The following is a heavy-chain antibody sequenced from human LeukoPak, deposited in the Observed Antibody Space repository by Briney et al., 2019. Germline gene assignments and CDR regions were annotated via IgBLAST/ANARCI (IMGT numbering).Heavy chain of an antibody. V-gene: IGHV4-39*01. Sequence: SSESLSLTCTVSGGSISSSSYYWGWIREPPGKGLDGIGSIYYSGSTYYNPSLKSRVTISVDTSKNQSSLKLSSVTAADTAVYYCARHLGDWSAFDYWGQGTLVTVSS. CDR3: ARHLGDWSAFDY. CDR2: IYYSGST. CDR1: GGSISSSSYY. J-gene: IGHJ4*02. D-gene: IGHD2-21*01.